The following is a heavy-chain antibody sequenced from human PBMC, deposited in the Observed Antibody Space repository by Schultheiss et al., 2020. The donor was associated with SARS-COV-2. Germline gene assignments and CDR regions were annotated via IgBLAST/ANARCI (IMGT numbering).Heavy chain of an antibody. D-gene: IGHD6-19*01. CDR2: IIPIFGTA. Sequence: SVKVSCKASGYTFTSYGISWVRQAPGQGLEWMGGIIPIFGTANYAQKFQGRVTITADKSTSTAYMELSSLRSEDTAVYYCASLPYSSGWYYDYWGQGTLVTVSS. CDR3: ASLPYSSGWYYDY. J-gene: IGHJ4*02. V-gene: IGHV1-69*06. CDR1: GYTFTSYG.